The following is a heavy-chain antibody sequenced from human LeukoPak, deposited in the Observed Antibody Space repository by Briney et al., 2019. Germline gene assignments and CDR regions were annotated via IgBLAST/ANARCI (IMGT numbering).Heavy chain of an antibody. V-gene: IGHV1-2*02. Sequence: ASVKVSCKASGYTFTGYYMHWVRQAPGQGLEWMGWINPNSGGTNYAQKFQGRVTMTRDTSISTAYMELRSLRSDDTAVYYCAREGPYDILTGHFDYWGQGTLVTVSS. CDR3: AREGPYDILTGHFDY. CDR2: INPNSGGT. J-gene: IGHJ4*02. D-gene: IGHD3-9*01. CDR1: GYTFTGYY.